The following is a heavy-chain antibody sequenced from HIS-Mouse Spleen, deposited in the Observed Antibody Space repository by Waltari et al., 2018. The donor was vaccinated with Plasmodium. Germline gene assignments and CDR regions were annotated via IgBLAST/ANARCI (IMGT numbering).Heavy chain of an antibody. CDR2: ISDDGSNK. Sequence: QVQLVESGGGVVQPGRSLRLSCAASGFTFSSYGMHWVRQAPGKGVEWVAVISDDGSNKYYADSRNGRFTSSRDNSKTTLYLQMTSLRAEDTAVYYCAIAYGMYVWGQGTTVTVSS. J-gene: IGHJ6*02. CDR1: GFTFSSYG. CDR3: AIAYGMYV. V-gene: IGHV3-30*03.